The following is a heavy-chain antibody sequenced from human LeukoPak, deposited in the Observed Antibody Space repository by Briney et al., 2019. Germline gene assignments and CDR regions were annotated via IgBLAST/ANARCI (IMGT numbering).Heavy chain of an antibody. J-gene: IGHJ4*02. V-gene: IGHV1-8*01. CDR1: GDTFTSYD. CDR3: ARGRRHYDFWSGYYRNYYFDY. CDR2: MNPNGGNT. Sequence: ASVTVSCKASGDTFTSYDINWVRQATGQGREWRGWMNPNGGNTGYAQKFQGRATMTRNTSISTAYMELCSLRSEDTAVYYCARGRRHYDFWSGYYRNYYFDYWGQGTLVTVSS. D-gene: IGHD3-3*01.